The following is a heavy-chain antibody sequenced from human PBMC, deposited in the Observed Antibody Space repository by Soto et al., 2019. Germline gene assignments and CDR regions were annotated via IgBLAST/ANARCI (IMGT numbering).Heavy chain of an antibody. D-gene: IGHD2-8*01. V-gene: IGHV4-4*02. CDR2: LYPSGGT. CDR1: GVSISRRNW. Sequence: SETLSLTCSVSGVSISRRNWWTWVRQAPGKGLEWIGELYPSGGTTYNPSLQNRVTISVDYSENHLSLTLTSVTAADTAVYYCARCLHCSNGGRFDPWGQGALVTVSS. J-gene: IGHJ5*02. CDR3: ARCLHCSNGGRFDP.